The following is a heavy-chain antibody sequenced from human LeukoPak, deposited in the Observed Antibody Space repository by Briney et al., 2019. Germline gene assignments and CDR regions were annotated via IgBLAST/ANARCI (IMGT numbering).Heavy chain of an antibody. CDR3: ARVRQQLADY. CDR1: GGSISSYY. D-gene: IGHD6-13*01. J-gene: IGHJ4*02. V-gene: IGHV4-59*12. CDR2: IYYSGST. Sequence: NPSETLSLTCTVSGGSISSYYWSWIRQPPGKGLEWIGYIYYSGSTNYNPSLKSRVTISVDTSKNQFSLKLSSVTAADTAVYYCARVRQQLADYWGQGTLVTVSS.